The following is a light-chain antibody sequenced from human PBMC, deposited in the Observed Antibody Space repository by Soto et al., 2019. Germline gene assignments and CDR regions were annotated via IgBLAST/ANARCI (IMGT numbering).Light chain of an antibody. V-gene: IGKV1-5*03. CDR1: KTISSW. Sequence: IPMTQSASTLAGSVGHRVPIPCRASKTISSWLAWYQQKPGKAPKLMIYKASTLKSGVPSRFSGSGSGTEFTLTIISRQPADFATYYCQHYNSYSEAFGQGTKVDIK. J-gene: IGKJ1*01. CDR3: QHYNSYSEA. CDR2: KAS.